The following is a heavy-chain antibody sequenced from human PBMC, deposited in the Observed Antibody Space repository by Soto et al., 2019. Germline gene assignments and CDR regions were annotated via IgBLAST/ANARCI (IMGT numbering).Heavy chain of an antibody. CDR3: AGVSGGD. CDR2: INTDGSTT. J-gene: IGHJ4*02. Sequence: EVQMVESGGGLVQPGGSLRLSCAASGFTFSNYWMHWVRQAPGKGLVWVSRINTDGSTTTYADSVKGRFTISRDNAKNTLYLQMNSLRAEDTAVYYCAGVSGGDWGQGTLVTVSS. CDR1: GFTFSNYW. V-gene: IGHV3-74*01.